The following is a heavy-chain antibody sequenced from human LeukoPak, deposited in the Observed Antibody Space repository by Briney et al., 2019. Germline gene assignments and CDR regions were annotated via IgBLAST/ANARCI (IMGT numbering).Heavy chain of an antibody. V-gene: IGHV3-74*01. CDR1: GFTFSSHW. CDR2: LKSDGRST. CDR3: ARRKVPGSGSYYKYYYGMDV. J-gene: IGHJ6*02. Sequence: GGSLRLSCAASGFTFSSHWMHWVRQAPGKGLVWVSRLKSDGRSTSYADSVKGRFTISRDNSKNTLYLQMNSLRAEDTAVYYCARRKVPGSGSYYKYYYGMDVWGQGTTVTVSS. D-gene: IGHD3-10*01.